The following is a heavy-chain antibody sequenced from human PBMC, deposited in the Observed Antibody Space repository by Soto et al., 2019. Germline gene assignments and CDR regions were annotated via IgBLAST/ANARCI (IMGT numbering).Heavy chain of an antibody. CDR3: ARDKDYYDSSCYHLLWFDP. D-gene: IGHD3-22*01. CDR1: VGTFSSYA. CDR2: IIPIFGTA. J-gene: IGHJ5*02. Sequence: QVQLVQSGAEVKKPGASEKVSCKASVGTFSSYAISWVRQAPGQGLEWMVGIIPIFGTANYAQKVQGRVTITADEHTSTAYMELSRLRSEDTAVYYCARDKDYYDSSCYHLLWFDPWGQVTLVTVSS. V-gene: IGHV1-69*19.